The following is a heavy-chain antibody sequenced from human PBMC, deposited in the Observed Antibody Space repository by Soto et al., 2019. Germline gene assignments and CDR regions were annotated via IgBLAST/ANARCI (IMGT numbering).Heavy chain of an antibody. Sequence: SETLSLTCTVSGGSISSGDYYWGWIRQPPGKGLEWIGYIYYSGSTYYNPSLKSRVTMSVDTSKNQLSLELRSVTAADTAVYYCARLHCNSPNCVPLDPWGQGTLVTVSS. D-gene: IGHD2-2*01. V-gene: IGHV4-30-4*01. CDR1: GGSISSGDYY. CDR2: IYYSGST. CDR3: ARLHCNSPNCVPLDP. J-gene: IGHJ5*02.